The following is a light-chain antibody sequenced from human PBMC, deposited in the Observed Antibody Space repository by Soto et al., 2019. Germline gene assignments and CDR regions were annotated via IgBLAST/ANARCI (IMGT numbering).Light chain of an antibody. CDR1: NSDVGGYNY. J-gene: IGLJ1*01. CDR2: DVS. V-gene: IGLV2-11*01. CDR3: CSFAGSYTSLYV. Sequence: QSVLTQPRSVSGSPGQSVTISCTGTNSDVGGYNYVSWYQQHPGKAPKVIIYDVSKRPSGVPDRFSGSKSGNTASLIISGLQAEDDADYYCCSFAGSYTSLYVFGSGTKVTVL.